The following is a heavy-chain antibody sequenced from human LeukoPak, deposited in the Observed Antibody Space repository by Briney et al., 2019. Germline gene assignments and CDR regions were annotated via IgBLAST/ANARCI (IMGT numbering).Heavy chain of an antibody. CDR1: GGSFSGYY. CDR2: INHSGST. D-gene: IGHD5-12*01. J-gene: IGHJ6*02. CDR3: ARGRLIVATEGYYGMDV. V-gene: IGHV4-34*01. Sequence: SETLSLTCAVYGGSFSGYYWSWIRQPPGKGLEWIGEINHSGSTNYNPSLKSRVTISVDTSKNQFSLKLSSATAADTAVYYCARGRLIVATEGYYGMDVWGQGTTVTVSS.